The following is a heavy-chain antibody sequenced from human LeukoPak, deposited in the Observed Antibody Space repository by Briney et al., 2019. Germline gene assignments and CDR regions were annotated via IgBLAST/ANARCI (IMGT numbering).Heavy chain of an antibody. CDR1: GYIFTDYY. CDR3: ARAGYYDSSGHPGY. V-gene: IGHV1-2*02. CDR2: INPNSGGT. D-gene: IGHD3-22*01. Sequence: ASVKVSCKASGYIFTDYYMHWVRQAPGQGLEWMGWINPNSGGTNYVQKFQGRVTMTRDTSISAAYMELSRLRSDDTALYYCARAGYYDSSGHPGYWGQGTLVTVSS. J-gene: IGHJ4*02.